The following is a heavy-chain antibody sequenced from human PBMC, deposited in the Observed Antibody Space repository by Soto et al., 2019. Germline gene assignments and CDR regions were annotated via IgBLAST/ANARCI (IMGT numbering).Heavy chain of an antibody. CDR3: ARLYYDYIWGSYRYTPYYFDY. Sequence: PSETLSLTCTVSGGSISSYYWSWIRQPPGKGLEWIGYIYYSGSTNYNPSLKSRVTISVDTSKNQFSLKLSSVTAADTAVYYCARLYYDYIWGSYRYTPYYFDYWGQGTLVTVS. D-gene: IGHD3-16*02. CDR1: GGSISSYY. CDR2: IYYSGST. V-gene: IGHV4-59*08. J-gene: IGHJ4*02.